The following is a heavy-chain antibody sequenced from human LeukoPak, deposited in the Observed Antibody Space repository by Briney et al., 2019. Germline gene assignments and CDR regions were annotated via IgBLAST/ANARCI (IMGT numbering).Heavy chain of an antibody. J-gene: IGHJ4*02. Sequence: AQSLTLSRLASASSFTNQWVHWVLHPPGNGLVWASRINSDGSGTAYAHCEKCRVSISGDNAKNPLYLQMTSLSAEDTAVYYCVRDDGGAGHNFDYWGQGTLVTVSS. CDR3: VRDDGGAGHNFDY. D-gene: IGHD2-21*01. CDR1: ASSFTNQW. CDR2: INSDGSGT. V-gene: IGHV3-74*01.